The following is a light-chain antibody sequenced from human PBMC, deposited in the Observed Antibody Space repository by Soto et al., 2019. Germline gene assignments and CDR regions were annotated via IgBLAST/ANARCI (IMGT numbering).Light chain of an antibody. CDR1: QNIRSN. CDR2: ETS. CDR3: QQYNNWPPFT. J-gene: IGKJ3*01. V-gene: IGKV3-15*01. Sequence: EIVITQSPATLSVSPGERATLSCRASQNIRSNLAWYQQKPGQAPRLLIYETSIRAPGIPARFSGSGSGTEFTLTISSLQSEDFAVYHCQQYNNWPPFTFGPGTKVDIK.